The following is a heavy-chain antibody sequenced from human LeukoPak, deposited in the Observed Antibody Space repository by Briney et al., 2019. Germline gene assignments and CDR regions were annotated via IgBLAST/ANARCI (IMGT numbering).Heavy chain of an antibody. CDR3: AREREERSITQSNTFDY. CDR1: GDSVSSNSAA. CDR2: TYYRSTWYN. D-gene: IGHD2/OR15-2a*01. J-gene: IGHJ4*02. Sequence: PSQTLSLTCAISGDSVSSNSAAWNWIRQSPSRGLEWLGRTYYRSTWYNDYAVSVKSRITINPDTSKNQFSLQLNSVTPEDTAVYYCAREREERSITQSNTFDYWGQGTLVTVSS. V-gene: IGHV6-1*01.